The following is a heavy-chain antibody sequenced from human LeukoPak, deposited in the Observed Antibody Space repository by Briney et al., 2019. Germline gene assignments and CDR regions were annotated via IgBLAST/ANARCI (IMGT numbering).Heavy chain of an antibody. Sequence: PGGSLRLSRPPSRFTLSSYCLNWVRQAPGKGLEWVSYISSGSGTIYYADSVKGRFTISRDNAKNSLYLQIKSRRAEDTAVYYCARVSIAAAGWGSFGYWGQGTLVTVSS. D-gene: IGHD6-13*01. V-gene: IGHV3-48*01. CDR2: ISSGSGTI. CDR1: RFTLSSYC. CDR3: ARVSIAAAGWGSFGY. J-gene: IGHJ4*02.